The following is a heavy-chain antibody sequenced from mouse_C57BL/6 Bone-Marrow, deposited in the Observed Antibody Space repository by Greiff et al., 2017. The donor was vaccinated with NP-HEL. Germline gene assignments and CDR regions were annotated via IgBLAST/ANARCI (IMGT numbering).Heavy chain of an antibody. CDR3: ARLTYYGSSWFAY. CDR1: GYTFTSYT. D-gene: IGHD1-1*01. V-gene: IGHV1-4*01. CDR2: INPSSGYT. J-gene: IGHJ3*01. Sequence: QVQLQQSGAELARPGASVKMSCKASGYTFTSYTMHWVKQRPGQGLEWIGYINPSSGYTKYNQKFKDKATLTADKSSSTAYMQLSSLTSEDSAVYYCARLTYYGSSWFAYWGQGTLVTVSA.